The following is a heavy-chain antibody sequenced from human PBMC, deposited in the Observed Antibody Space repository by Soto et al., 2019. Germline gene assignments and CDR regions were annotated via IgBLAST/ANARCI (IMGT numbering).Heavy chain of an antibody. CDR2: IYHSGST. V-gene: IGHV4-34*01. Sequence: SETLSLTCAVYGGSFSDYYWSWVRQPPGKGLEWIGEIYHSGSTNYNPSLKSRVTISVDKSKNQFSLKLSSVTAADTAVYYCARAKITIFGVVTGYSWGQGTLVTVSS. J-gene: IGHJ4*02. CDR3: ARAKITIFGVVTGYS. CDR1: GGSFSDYY. D-gene: IGHD3-3*01.